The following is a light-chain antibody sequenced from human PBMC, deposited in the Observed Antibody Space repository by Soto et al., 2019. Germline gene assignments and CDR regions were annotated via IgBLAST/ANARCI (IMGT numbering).Light chain of an antibody. CDR3: TSYTSTSTYV. CDR1: SNDVGGYNY. J-gene: IGLJ1*01. Sequence: QSALTQPASVSGSPGQSITISCTGTSNDVGGYNYVSWYQQHPGRAPKLILYEVTNRPSGISDRFSGSKSGNTASLTISGLLAEDEADYYCTSYTSTSTYVFGTGTKLTVL. V-gene: IGLV2-14*01. CDR2: EVT.